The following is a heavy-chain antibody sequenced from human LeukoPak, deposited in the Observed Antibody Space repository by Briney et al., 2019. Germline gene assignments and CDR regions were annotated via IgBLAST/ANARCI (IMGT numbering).Heavy chain of an antibody. CDR2: IYTSGST. CDR1: GGSISSYY. D-gene: IGHD4-11*01. CDR3: ARAGRVHDYSLFDY. V-gene: IGHV4-4*07. J-gene: IGHJ4*02. Sequence: PSETLSLTCTVSGGSISSYYWSWIRQPAGKGLEWIGRIYTSGSTNYNPSLKSRVTMSVDTSKNQFSLKLSSVTAADTAVYYCARAGRVHDYSLFDYWGPGTLVTVSS.